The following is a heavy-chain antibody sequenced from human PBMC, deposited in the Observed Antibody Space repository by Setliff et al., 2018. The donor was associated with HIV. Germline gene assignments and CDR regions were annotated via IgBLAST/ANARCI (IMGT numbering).Heavy chain of an antibody. D-gene: IGHD2-2*01. V-gene: IGHV1-24*01. CDR3: ARAASRNAWDIVVVPAARGGYNWFDP. J-gene: IGHJ5*02. CDR1: GYTLTEVS. CDR2: FDPQDGKT. Sequence: ASVKVSCKISGYTLTEVSMHWVRQAPGKGLEWMGYFDPQDGKTIYAQKFQGRVTMTEDTSTYTAYMELSGLRSEDTAVYYCARAASRNAWDIVVVPAARGGYNWFDPWGQGTLVTVSS.